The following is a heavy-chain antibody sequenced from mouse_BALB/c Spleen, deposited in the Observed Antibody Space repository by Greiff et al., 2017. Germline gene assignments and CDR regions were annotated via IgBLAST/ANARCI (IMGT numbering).Heavy chain of an antibody. Sequence: VQLQQSGPQLVRPGASVKISCKASGYSFTSYWMHWVKQRPGQGLEWIGMIDPSDSETRLNQKFKDKATLTVDKSSSTAYMQLSSPTSEDSAVYYCAEDYGSFAYWGQGTLVTVSA. CDR2: IDPSDSET. D-gene: IGHD1-1*01. J-gene: IGHJ3*01. V-gene: IGHV1-74*01. CDR1: GYSFTSYW. CDR3: AEDYGSFAY.